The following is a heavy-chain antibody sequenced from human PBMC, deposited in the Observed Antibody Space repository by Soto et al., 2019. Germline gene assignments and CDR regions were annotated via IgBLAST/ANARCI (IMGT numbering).Heavy chain of an antibody. J-gene: IGHJ6*02. Sequence: EERLVESGGGSVQPGGSLRLSCAASRFTFSSYWMYWVRQAPGKGLVWVSRINSDGSSTRYADSVKGRFSISRDNSKSTLYLQMNTLRAEDTAVYYCARGREGYYDGLDVWGQGTTVTVSS. CDR1: RFTFSSYW. D-gene: IGHD3-10*01. CDR3: ARGREGYYDGLDV. CDR2: INSDGSST. V-gene: IGHV3-74*01.